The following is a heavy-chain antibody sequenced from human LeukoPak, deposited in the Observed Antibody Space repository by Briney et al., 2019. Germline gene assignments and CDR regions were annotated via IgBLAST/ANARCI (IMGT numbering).Heavy chain of an antibody. CDR1: GYSFTSYW. CDR3: ARSPPNYYDSSGYYYDY. D-gene: IGHD3-22*01. J-gene: IGHJ4*02. CDR2: IYPGDSDT. V-gene: IGHV5-51*01. Sequence: GESLKISCKGSGYSFTSYWIGWVRQMPGKGLEWMGIIYPGDSDTRYSPSFQGQVTISADKSISTAYLQWSSLEASDTAMYYCARSPPNYYDSSGYYYDYWGQGTLVTVSS.